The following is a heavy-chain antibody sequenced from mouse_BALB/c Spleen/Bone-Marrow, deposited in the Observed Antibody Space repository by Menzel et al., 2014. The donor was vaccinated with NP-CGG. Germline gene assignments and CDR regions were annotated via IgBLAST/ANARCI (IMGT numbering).Heavy chain of an antibody. J-gene: IGHJ1*01. Sequence: VKVVESGAELVRPGVSVKISCKGSGYTFTDYAMHWVKQSHAKSLEWIGVISTYYGDASYNQKFKGKATMTVDKSSSTAYMELARLTSEDSAIYYCARDGSSWGYFDVWGAGTTVTVSS. V-gene: IGHV1S137*01. CDR3: ARDGSSWGYFDV. CDR1: GYTFTDYA. D-gene: IGHD1-1*01. CDR2: ISTYYGDA.